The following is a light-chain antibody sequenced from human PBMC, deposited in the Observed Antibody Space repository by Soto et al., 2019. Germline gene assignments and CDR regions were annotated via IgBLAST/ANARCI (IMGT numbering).Light chain of an antibody. CDR2: GAS. J-gene: IGKJ5*01. V-gene: IGKV3-20*01. CDR1: QSVGYN. Sequence: EILLTPSPGTLSLSPGERATLSCRASQSVGYNMAWYQQKPGQPPKLLIFGASNRATDIPARFSGGGSGTDFTLTISRLEPDDFALYYCQHYGASPITFGQGTRLEIK. CDR3: QHYGASPIT.